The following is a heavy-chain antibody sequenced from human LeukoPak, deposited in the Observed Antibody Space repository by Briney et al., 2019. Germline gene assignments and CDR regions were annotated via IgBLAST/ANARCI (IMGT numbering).Heavy chain of an antibody. J-gene: IGHJ4*02. CDR3: AKDTPTTGYHLDS. D-gene: IGHD1-1*01. Sequence: GGSLRLSCAASGFTFDDYGMSWVRQAPGKGPEWVSSINWNGGSTGYADSVKGRFTISRDNSENTPYLQINSLRVEDTAVYYCAKDTPTTGYHLDSWGQGTLVTVSS. V-gene: IGHV3-20*04. CDR1: GFTFDDYG. CDR2: INWNGGST.